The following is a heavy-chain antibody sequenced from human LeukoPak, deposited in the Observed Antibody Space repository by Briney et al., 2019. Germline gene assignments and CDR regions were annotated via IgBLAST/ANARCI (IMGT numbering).Heavy chain of an antibody. CDR1: GYTFTSYG. CDR2: ISAYNGNT. CDR3: ARDGPLTWDYDFWSGYYDGGGD. J-gene: IGHJ4*02. Sequence: ASVKVSCKASGYTFTSYGISWVRQAPGQGLEWMGWISAYNGNTNYAQKLQGRVTMTTDTSTSTAYMELRSLRSDDTGVYYCARDGPLTWDYDFWSGYYDGGGDWGQGTLVTVSS. V-gene: IGHV1-18*01. D-gene: IGHD3-3*01.